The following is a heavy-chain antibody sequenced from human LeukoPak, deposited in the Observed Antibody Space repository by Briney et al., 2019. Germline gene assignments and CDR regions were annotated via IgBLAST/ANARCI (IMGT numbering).Heavy chain of an antibody. CDR3: AKDVNIAVAGFFDY. CDR1: GLTFSSYC. J-gene: IGHJ4*02. CDR2: IRYYGSNK. D-gene: IGHD6-19*01. Sequence: GGSLRLSCAASGLTFSSYCMHWVRQAPGKGLEWVAFIRYYGSNKYYADSVKGRFTISRDNSKKTLYLQMNSLKAEDTAVYYCAKDVNIAVAGFFDYWGQGTLVTVSS. V-gene: IGHV3-30*02.